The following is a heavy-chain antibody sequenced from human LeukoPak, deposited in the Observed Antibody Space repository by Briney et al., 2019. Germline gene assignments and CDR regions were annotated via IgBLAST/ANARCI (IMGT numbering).Heavy chain of an antibody. CDR2: MDPSGTQK. J-gene: IGHJ4*02. CDR1: GFTFHGSW. D-gene: IGHD3/OR15-3a*01. CDR3: AIWTLDNN. V-gene: IGHV3-7*01. Sequence: GGSLRLSCADAGFTFHGSWMNWVRQVPGKGLEWVANMDPSGTQKRYVDSVRGRFTISKDNSGTSFYLEMSSLTVDDTAIYYCAIWTLDNNWGQGTLVTVSS.